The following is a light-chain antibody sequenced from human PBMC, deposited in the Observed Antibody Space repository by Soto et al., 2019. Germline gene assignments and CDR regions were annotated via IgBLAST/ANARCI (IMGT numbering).Light chain of an antibody. J-gene: IGKJ2*01. CDR3: PQSGSSYT. CDR2: GAS. Sequence: EIVLTQSPGTLSLSPGERATLSCRASQSVSSSYFAWYQQKPGQAPRLLIYGASSRATGIPDRFSGSGSGTDFTLTISRLEPEDFAVYYCPQSGSSYTFGQGTKLEIK. CDR1: QSVSSSY. V-gene: IGKV3-20*01.